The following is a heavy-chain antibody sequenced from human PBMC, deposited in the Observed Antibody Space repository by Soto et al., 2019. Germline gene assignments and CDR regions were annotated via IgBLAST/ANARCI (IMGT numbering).Heavy chain of an antibody. D-gene: IGHD3-10*01. V-gene: IGHV1-69*06. Sequence: QVQLVQSGAEVKKPGSSVKVSCKASGGTFSSYAISWVRQAPGQGLEWMGGIIPIVGTANYAQKFQGRVTITADKYTSTTYMELSSLRSEETAVYYCARDPYYYGSGSYPRGYYGMDVWGQGTTVTVSS. CDR3: ARDPYYYGSGSYPRGYYGMDV. CDR2: IIPIVGTA. J-gene: IGHJ6*02. CDR1: GGTFSSYA.